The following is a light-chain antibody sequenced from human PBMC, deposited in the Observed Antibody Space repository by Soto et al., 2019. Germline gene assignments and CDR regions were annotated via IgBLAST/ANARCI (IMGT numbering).Light chain of an antibody. CDR3: CSYRSRSTI. CDR1: SSDVGGHNG. CDR2: DVN. Sequence: QSALTQPASVSGSPGQSITLSCTGTSSDVGGHNGVSWYQQYPGKAPKLIMYDVNNRPSGVSNRFSGSKSGNTASLTISGLQADDEADYYCCSYRSRSTIFGGGTKVTVL. J-gene: IGLJ2*01. V-gene: IGLV2-14*01.